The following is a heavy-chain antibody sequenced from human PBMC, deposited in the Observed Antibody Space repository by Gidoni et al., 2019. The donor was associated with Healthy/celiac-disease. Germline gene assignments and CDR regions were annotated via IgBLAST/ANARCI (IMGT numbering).Heavy chain of an antibody. CDR1: GFPFDDYA. Sequence: EVQLVESGGGLVQPGRSLRLSCAASGFPFDDYAMHWVRQAPGKGLEWVSGISWNSGSIGYADSVKGRFTISRDNAKNSLYLQMNSLRAEDTALYYCARGVSSGWRVDYWGQGTLVTVSS. J-gene: IGHJ4*02. V-gene: IGHV3-9*01. CDR2: ISWNSGSI. CDR3: ARGVSSGWRVDY. D-gene: IGHD6-19*01.